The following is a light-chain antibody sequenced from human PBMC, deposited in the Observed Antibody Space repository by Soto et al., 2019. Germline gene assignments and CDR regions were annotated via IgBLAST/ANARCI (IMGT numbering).Light chain of an antibody. CDR3: SSYAGSNNRVV. Sequence: QSALTQPPSASGSPGQSVTISCTGTSSDVGGYNYVSRYQQHPGKAPKLMIYEVSKRPSGVPDRFSGSKSGNTASLTVSGLQAEDEADYYCSSYAGSNNRVVFGGGTKVTVL. V-gene: IGLV2-8*01. CDR2: EVS. CDR1: SSDVGGYNY. J-gene: IGLJ2*01.